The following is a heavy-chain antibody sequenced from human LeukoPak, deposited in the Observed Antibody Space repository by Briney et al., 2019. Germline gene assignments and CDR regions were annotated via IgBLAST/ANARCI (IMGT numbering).Heavy chain of an antibody. J-gene: IGHJ6*03. Sequence: ASVKVSCKASGYTFTGYYLHWVRQAPGQGLEWMGRINPNSGGTNYAQKFQGRVTMTRDTSTSTAYMDLSRLRSDDTAVYYCARDGYNYGSRYYYYYMDVWGKGTTVTVSS. CDR2: INPNSGGT. V-gene: IGHV1-2*06. CDR1: GYTFTGYY. CDR3: ARDGYNYGSRYYYYYMDV. D-gene: IGHD5-18*01.